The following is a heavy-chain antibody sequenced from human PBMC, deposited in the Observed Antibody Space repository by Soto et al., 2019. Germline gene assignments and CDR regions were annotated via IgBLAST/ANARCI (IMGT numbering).Heavy chain of an antibody. V-gene: IGHV3-21*01. J-gene: IGHJ6*02. CDR2: ISSSSSYI. Sequence: PGGSLRLSCAASGFTFSSYSMNWVRQAPGKGLEWVSSISSSSSYIYYADSVKGRFTISRDNAKNSLYLQMNSLRAEDTAVYYCARDYCSGGSCYFYYGMDVWGQGTTVTVSS. D-gene: IGHD2-15*01. CDR1: GFTFSSYS. CDR3: ARDYCSGGSCYFYYGMDV.